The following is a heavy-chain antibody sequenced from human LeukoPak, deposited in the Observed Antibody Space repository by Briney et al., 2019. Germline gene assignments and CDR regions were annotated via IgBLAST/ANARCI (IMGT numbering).Heavy chain of an antibody. J-gene: IGHJ6*02. D-gene: IGHD1-26*01. Sequence: GGSLRLSCAASGFTFSSYAMSCVRQGPGKGLEGVSVISGSGGSTYYADSVKGRFTVSRDNSKKTLYLQMNSLRAEDTAVYYCAKKGLGFYPSGMDVWGQGTTVTVSS. V-gene: IGHV3-23*01. CDR1: GFTFSSYA. CDR2: ISGSGGST. CDR3: AKKGLGFYPSGMDV.